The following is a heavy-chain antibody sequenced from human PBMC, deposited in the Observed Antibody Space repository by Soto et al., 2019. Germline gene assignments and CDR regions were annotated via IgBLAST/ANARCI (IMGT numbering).Heavy chain of an antibody. CDR1: GYTFTGYY. CDR2: INPNSGGT. Sequence: ASVKVSRKASGYTFTGYYMHWVRQAPGQGLEWMGWINPNSGGTNYAQKFQGRVTMTRDTSISTAYMELSRLRSDDTAVYYCAEGYCSGGSCYWFDPWGQGTLVTVSS. D-gene: IGHD2-15*01. V-gene: IGHV1-2*02. J-gene: IGHJ5*02. CDR3: AEGYCSGGSCYWFDP.